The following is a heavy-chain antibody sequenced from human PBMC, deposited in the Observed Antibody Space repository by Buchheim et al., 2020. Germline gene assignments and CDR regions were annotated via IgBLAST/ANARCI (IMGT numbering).Heavy chain of an antibody. V-gene: IGHV5-51*01. Sequence: EVQLVQSGGEVKKPGESLKISCQGSGYSFTSHWIGWVRQMPGKGLEWKGIIYPGDSDTKYSPSFQGQVTFSADKSTNTAYLQWSSLKASDTAMYYCARRLAAAGTYDAFDIWGQGT. D-gene: IGHD6-13*01. CDR3: ARRLAAAGTYDAFDI. CDR1: GYSFTSHW. CDR2: IYPGDSDT. J-gene: IGHJ3*02.